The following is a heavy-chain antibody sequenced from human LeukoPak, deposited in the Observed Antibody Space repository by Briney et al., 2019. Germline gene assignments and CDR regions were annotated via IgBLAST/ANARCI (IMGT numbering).Heavy chain of an antibody. D-gene: IGHD6-13*01. CDR2: TYYRAKWYN. CDR1: GDSVSSNSAA. CDR3: ARGPAGTGAFDV. V-gene: IGHV6-1*01. J-gene: IGHJ3*01. Sequence: SQTLSLTFAISGDSVSSNSAAWNWIRQSPSRGLEWLGRTYYRAKWYNEYTVSVKGRITISPDTSKNQFSLLLNSLSPEDTAVYYCARGPAGTGAFDVWGQGTLVTVPS.